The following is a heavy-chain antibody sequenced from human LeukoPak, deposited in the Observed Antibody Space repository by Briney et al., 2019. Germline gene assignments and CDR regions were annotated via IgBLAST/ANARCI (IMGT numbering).Heavy chain of an antibody. D-gene: IGHD3-22*01. V-gene: IGHV3-9*01. CDR3: AKDNYDSSGYLDY. CDR2: ISWNSGSI. CDR1: GFTFDDYA. J-gene: IGHJ4*02. Sequence: GGSLRLSCAASGFTFDDYAMHWVRQAPGKGLEWVSGISWNSGSIGYADSVKGRFTISRDNAKNSLYLQMNSLRAEDTALYYCAKDNYDSSGYLDYWGQGTLVTVSS.